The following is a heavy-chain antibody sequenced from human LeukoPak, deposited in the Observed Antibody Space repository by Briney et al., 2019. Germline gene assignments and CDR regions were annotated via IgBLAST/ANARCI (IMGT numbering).Heavy chain of an antibody. CDR3: AKDFQTWIQLWDDASDI. D-gene: IGHD5-18*01. CDR2: IRYDGSNK. CDR1: GFTFSSYG. J-gene: IGHJ3*02. Sequence: GGSLRLSCAASGFTFSSYGMHWVRQAPGKGLEWVAFIRYDGSNKYYADSVKGRFTISRDNSKNTLYLQMNSLRAEDTAVYYCAKDFQTWIQLWDDASDIWGQGTMVTVSS. V-gene: IGHV3-30*02.